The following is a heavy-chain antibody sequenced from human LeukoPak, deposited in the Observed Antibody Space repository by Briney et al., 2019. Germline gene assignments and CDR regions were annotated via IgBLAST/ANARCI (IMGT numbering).Heavy chain of an antibody. CDR2: IYYSGST. V-gene: IGHV4-59*08. J-gene: IGHJ4*02. D-gene: IGHD6-13*01. Sequence: SETLSLTCTVSGGSISRYYWSWIRQPPGKGLEWIGYIYYSGSTNYNPSLKSRLTISLDTSKNQFSLNLSSVTAADTAMYYCARGAAAGSEQVDSWGQGTLVTVSS. CDR1: GGSISRYY. CDR3: ARGAAAGSEQVDS.